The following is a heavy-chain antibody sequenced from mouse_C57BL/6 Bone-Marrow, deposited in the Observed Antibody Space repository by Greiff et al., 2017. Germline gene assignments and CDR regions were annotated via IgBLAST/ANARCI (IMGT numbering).Heavy chain of an antibody. Sequence: EESGPGLVKPSQSLSLTCSVTGYSITSGYYWNWIRQFPGNKLEWMGYISYDGSNNYNPSPKNRISITRDPSKNQFFLKLNPVTTEDTATYYCARMYGGFAYWGQGTLVTVSA. J-gene: IGHJ3*01. D-gene: IGHD1-1*01. CDR3: ARMYGGFAY. V-gene: IGHV3-6*01. CDR2: ISYDGSN. CDR1: GYSITSGYY.